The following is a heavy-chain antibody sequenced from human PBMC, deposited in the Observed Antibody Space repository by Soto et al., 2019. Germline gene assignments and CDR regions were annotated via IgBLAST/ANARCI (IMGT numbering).Heavy chain of an antibody. V-gene: IGHV4-59*01. CDR2: IYYSGST. Sequence: SETLSLTCTVSGGSISSYYWSWIRQPPGKGLEWIGYIYYSGSTNYNPSLKSRVTISVDTSKNQFSLKLSSVTAADTAVYYCARGDYDFWSGYYLWNYGGQGTLVTAPQ. CDR1: GGSISSYY. CDR3: ARGDYDFWSGYYLWNY. D-gene: IGHD3-3*01. J-gene: IGHJ4*02.